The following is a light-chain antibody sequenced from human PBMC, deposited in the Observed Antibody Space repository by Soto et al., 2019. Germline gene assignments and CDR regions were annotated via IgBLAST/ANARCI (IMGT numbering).Light chain of an antibody. Sequence: DIQMTQSPSSLSASVGDRVTITCRASLSIDKYISWYQHKAGKAPELLIYTASTLQSGVPSRFSGSVFGTDFTLTISSLRPEDFATYYCQQTYIASFTFGPGTRVDHK. V-gene: IGKV1-39*01. CDR2: TAS. CDR1: LSIDKY. J-gene: IGKJ3*01. CDR3: QQTYIASFT.